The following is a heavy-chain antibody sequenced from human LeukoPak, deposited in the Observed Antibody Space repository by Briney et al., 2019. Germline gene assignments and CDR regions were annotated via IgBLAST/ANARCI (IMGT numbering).Heavy chain of an antibody. CDR1: GFTLSSYG. CDR2: ISYDGSNK. D-gene: IGHD3-10*01. CDR3: AKDRIRITMVRGAPILDY. V-gene: IGHV3-30*18. J-gene: IGHJ4*02. Sequence: GGSLRLSCAASGFTLSSYGMHWVRQAPGKGLEWVAVISYDGSNKYYADSVKGRFTISRDNSKNTLYLQMNSLRAEDTAVYYCAKDRIRITMVRGAPILDYWGQGTLVTVSS.